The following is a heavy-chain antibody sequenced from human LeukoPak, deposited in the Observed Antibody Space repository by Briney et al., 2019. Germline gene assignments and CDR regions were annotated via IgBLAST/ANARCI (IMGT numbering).Heavy chain of an antibody. CDR3: AREYCSSTNCYLRTRASAFDI. D-gene: IGHD2-2*01. V-gene: IGHV3-7*01. J-gene: IGHJ3*02. Sequence: GGSLRLSCAASGFTFSSYWMSWVRQAPGKGLEWVANIKQDGSEKYYVDSVKGRFTISRDNAKNSLYLQMNSLRAEDTAVYYCAREYCSSTNCYLRTRASAFDIWGQGTMVTVSS. CDR2: IKQDGSEK. CDR1: GFTFSSYW.